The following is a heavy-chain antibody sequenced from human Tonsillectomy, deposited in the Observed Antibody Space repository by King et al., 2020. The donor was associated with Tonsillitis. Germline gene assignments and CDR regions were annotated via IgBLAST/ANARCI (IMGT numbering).Heavy chain of an antibody. CDR3: ASGWGFGPYYFDY. CDR2: ISGSGGST. V-gene: IGHV3-23*04. Sequence: VQLVESGGGLVQPGGSLRLSCAASGFTFSSYAMSWVRQAPGKGLEWVSAISGSGGSTYYADSVKGRFTISRDYSKNTLYLQMNSLRAEDTAVYYCASGWGFGPYYFDYWGQGTLVTVSS. CDR1: GFTFSSYA. J-gene: IGHJ4*02. D-gene: IGHD3-10*01.